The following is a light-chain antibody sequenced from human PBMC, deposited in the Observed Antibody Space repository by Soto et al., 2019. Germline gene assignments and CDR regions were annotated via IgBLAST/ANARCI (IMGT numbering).Light chain of an antibody. CDR1: QSVSSN. Sequence: EIVMTQSPATLSVSPGERATLSCRASQSVSSNLAWYQQKPGQPPRLLIYAASTRATGIPARFSGSGSGTEFTLTISRLQSEDFAVYCCQQYYKLPWTFGQGTKVEIK. CDR2: AAS. CDR3: QQYYKLPWT. J-gene: IGKJ1*01. V-gene: IGKV3-15*01.